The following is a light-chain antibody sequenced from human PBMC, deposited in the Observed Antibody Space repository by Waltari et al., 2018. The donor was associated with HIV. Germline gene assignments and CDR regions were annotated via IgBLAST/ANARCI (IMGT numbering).Light chain of an antibody. CDR3: CSYAGSSTLV. Sequence: QSALTQPASVSGSPGQSITISCIGTSSDVGSYNLVSWYQQHPGKAPKLMIYEGSKRPSGVSIRFSGSKSGTTASLTISGLQAEDEADYYCCSYAGSSTLVFGTGTKVTVL. CDR1: SSDVGSYNL. CDR2: EGS. J-gene: IGLJ1*01. V-gene: IGLV2-23*01.